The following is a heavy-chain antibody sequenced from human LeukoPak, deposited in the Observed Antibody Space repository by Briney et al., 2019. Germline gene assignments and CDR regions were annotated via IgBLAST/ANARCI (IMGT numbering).Heavy chain of an antibody. J-gene: IGHJ5*02. CDR3: ARTYDFWSGYYVWFDP. V-gene: IGHV5-51*01. Sequence: GESLKISCKGSGYSFTSYWIGWVRQMPGKGLEWMGIIYPGDSDTRYSPSLQGQGTISADKSISTAYLQWSSLKASDTAMYYCARTYDFWSGYYVWFDPWGQGTLVTVSS. CDR2: IYPGDSDT. CDR1: GYSFTSYW. D-gene: IGHD3-3*01.